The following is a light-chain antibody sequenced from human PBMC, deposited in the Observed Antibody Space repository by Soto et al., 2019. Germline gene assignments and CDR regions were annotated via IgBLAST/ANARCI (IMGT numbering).Light chain of an antibody. V-gene: IGKV3-15*01. CDR1: QSFRTK. CDR3: QQYNSWPPIT. Sequence: EIVMTQSPDTLSVSPGEGATLSSRASQSFRTKLAWYQQKAGQAPRLLMYGASTRATGIPDRFSGSGSGTEFTLTISSLQSEDFAVYYCQQYNSWPPITFGQGTRLEIK. J-gene: IGKJ5*01. CDR2: GAS.